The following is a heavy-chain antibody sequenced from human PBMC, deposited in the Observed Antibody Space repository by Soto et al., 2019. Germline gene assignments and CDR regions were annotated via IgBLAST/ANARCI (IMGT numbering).Heavy chain of an antibody. CDR3: ARTVVVPAAMDYDY. Sequence: SETLSLTCAVYGGSFSGYYWSWIRQPPGKGLEWIGEINHSGSTNYNPSLKSRVTISVDTSKNQFSLKLSSVTAVDTAVYYCARTVVVPAAMDYDYWGQGTLVTVSS. CDR2: INHSGST. J-gene: IGHJ4*02. D-gene: IGHD2-2*01. V-gene: IGHV4-34*01. CDR1: GGSFSGYY.